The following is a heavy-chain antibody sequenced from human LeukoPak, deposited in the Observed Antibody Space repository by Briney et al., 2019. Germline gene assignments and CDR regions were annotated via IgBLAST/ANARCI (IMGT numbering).Heavy chain of an antibody. Sequence: QSGGSLRLSCAASGFTFSSYAMNWVRQAPGKGLEWVSAISGSGGSTYYADSVKGRFTISRDDSKNTLYLQMNSLRAEDTAVYYCAKDPRARITGTTLHWGQGTLVTVSS. V-gene: IGHV3-23*01. CDR1: GFTFSSYA. J-gene: IGHJ4*02. CDR3: AKDPRARITGTTLH. CDR2: ISGSGGST. D-gene: IGHD1-20*01.